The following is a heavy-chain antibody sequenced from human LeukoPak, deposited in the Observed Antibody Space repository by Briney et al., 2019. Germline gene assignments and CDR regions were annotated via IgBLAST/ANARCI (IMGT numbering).Heavy chain of an antibody. V-gene: IGHV3-43*02. D-gene: IGHD3-22*01. J-gene: IGHJ3*02. CDR1: GFTFDNYA. Sequence: GGSLRLSCAASGFTFDNYAMHWVRQVAGKGLEWVSLTSGDGDSTYYPDSVTDRFTISRDNSKNSLYLQMNSLRTEDTALYYCAKDIGADYYYDSSGYFIWGQGTMVTVSS. CDR2: TSGDGDST. CDR3: AKDIGADYYYDSSGYFI.